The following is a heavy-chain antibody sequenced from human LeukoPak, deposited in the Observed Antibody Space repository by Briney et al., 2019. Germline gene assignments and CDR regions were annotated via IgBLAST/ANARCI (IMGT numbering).Heavy chain of an antibody. CDR3: ARVDDYGDLDWFDP. V-gene: IGHV7-4-1*02. Sequence: ASVKVSCKASGYTFTSYAMNWVRRAPGQGLEWMGWINTNTGNPTYAQGFTGRFVFSLDTSVSTAYLQISSLKAEDTAVYYCARVDDYGDLDWFDPWGQGTLVTVSS. J-gene: IGHJ5*02. CDR1: GYTFTSYA. CDR2: INTNTGNP. D-gene: IGHD4-17*01.